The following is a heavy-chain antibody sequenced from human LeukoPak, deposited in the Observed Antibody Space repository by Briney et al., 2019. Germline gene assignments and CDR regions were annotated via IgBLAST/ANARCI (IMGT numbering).Heavy chain of an antibody. CDR3: ARTPLGKMHAFDI. J-gene: IGHJ3*02. CDR1: GYTFTNDG. CDR2: IGTKSGNT. V-gene: IGHV1-18*01. D-gene: IGHD7-27*01. Sequence: ASVTVSFKASGYTFTNDGISWVRQAPGQGLEWMGWIGTKSGNTNYAPSFQARVTLTTDTSSTTAYMELRSLTSDDTAAYYCARTPLGKMHAFDIWGQGTIVTVSS.